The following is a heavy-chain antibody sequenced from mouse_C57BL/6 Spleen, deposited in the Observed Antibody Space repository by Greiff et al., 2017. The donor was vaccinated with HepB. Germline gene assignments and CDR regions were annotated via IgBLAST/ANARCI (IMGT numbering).Heavy chain of an antibody. CDR3: ARYDYDGRPWFAY. Sequence: VHVKQSGAELVKPGASVKLSCTASGFNIKDYYMHWVKQRTEQGLEWIGRIDPEDGETKYAPKFQGKATITADTSSNTAYLQLSSLTSEDTAVYYCARYDYDGRPWFAYWGQGTLVTVSA. CDR2: IDPEDGET. D-gene: IGHD2-4*01. V-gene: IGHV14-2*01. CDR1: GFNIKDYY. J-gene: IGHJ3*01.